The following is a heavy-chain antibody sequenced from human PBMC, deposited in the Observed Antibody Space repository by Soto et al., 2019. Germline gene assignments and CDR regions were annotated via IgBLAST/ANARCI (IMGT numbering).Heavy chain of an antibody. D-gene: IGHD6-19*01. J-gene: IGHJ5*02. CDR1: GGSISRSSYY. CDR2: IYYSGST. Sequence: QLQLQESGPGLVKSSETLSLTCTVSGGSISRSSYYWGWIRQPPGKGLEWIWSIYYSGSTYYNPSLKSRVTISVDTSKNQFSLKLSSVTAADTAVYYCARGGITVAGSGWFDPWGLGTLVTVSS. V-gene: IGHV4-39*01. CDR3: ARGGITVAGSGWFDP.